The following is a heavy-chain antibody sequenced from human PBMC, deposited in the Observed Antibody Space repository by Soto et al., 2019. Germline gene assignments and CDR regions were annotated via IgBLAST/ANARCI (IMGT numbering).Heavy chain of an antibody. CDR1: GFTFSSYG. J-gene: IGHJ6*02. CDR2: IWYDGSNK. D-gene: IGHD2-15*01. Sequence: GGSLRLSCAASGFTFSSYGMHWVRQAPGKGLEWVAGIWYDGSNKYYADSVKGRFTISRDNSKNTLYLQMNSLRAEDTAVYYCARGADCSGGSCFLYGMDVWGQGTTVTVSS. CDR3: ARGADCSGGSCFLYGMDV. V-gene: IGHV3-33*01.